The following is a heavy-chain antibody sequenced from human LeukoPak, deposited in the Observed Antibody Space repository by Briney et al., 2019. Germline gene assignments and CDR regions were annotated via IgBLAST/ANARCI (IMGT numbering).Heavy chain of an antibody. CDR1: GYSISSGYY. CDR3: ARSGSYTRGTFDY. J-gene: IGHJ4*02. CDR2: IYYSGST. Sequence: PSETLSLTCTVSGYSISSGYYWGWIRQPPGQGLEWIGYIYYSGSTNYNPSLKSRVTISVDTSKNQFSLKLSSVTAADTAVYYCARSGSYTRGTFDYWGQGTLVTVSS. D-gene: IGHD1-26*01. V-gene: IGHV4-61*01.